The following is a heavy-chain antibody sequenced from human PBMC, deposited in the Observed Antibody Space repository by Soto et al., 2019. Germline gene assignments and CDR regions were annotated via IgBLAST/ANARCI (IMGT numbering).Heavy chain of an antibody. D-gene: IGHD4-17*01. J-gene: IGHJ4*02. CDR1: GFTVSSNY. V-gene: IGHV3-66*01. CDR2: IYSGGST. Sequence: EVQLVESGGGLVQPGGSLRLSCAASGFTVSSNYMSWVRQAPGKGLEWVSVIYSGGSTYYADSVKGRFTISRDNSKNTLYLQMNSLRAEDTAVYYCARVGYGDYDPWYYFDYWGQGTLVTVSS. CDR3: ARVGYGDYDPWYYFDY.